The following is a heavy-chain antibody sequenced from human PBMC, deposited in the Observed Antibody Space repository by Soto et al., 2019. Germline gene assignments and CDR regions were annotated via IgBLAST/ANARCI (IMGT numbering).Heavy chain of an antibody. J-gene: IGHJ6*02. CDR2: INGYTGNT. CDR1: CYTFSSYG. D-gene: IGHD3-16*01. V-gene: IGHV1-18*01. Sequence: ASVKVSCKASCYTFSSYGFSWVRQAPGQGLEWMGWINGYTGNTNYAQKFQGRVTMTTDTSTNTAYLDLWTLISDDTAVYYCARSWVTGKGGIDVWGQGTTVTVSS. CDR3: ARSWVTGKGGIDV.